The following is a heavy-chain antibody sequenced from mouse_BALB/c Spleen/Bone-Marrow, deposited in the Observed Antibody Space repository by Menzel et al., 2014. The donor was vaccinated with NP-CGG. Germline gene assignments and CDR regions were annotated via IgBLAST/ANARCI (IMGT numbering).Heavy chain of an antibody. CDR1: GFTFSNYW. Sequence: EVKLVESGGGLVQPGRSMKLSCVASGFTFSNYWMNWVRQSPEKGLEWAAEIRLKSNNYATHYAESVRGRFTISRDDSKSSVYLQMNNLRTEDTGIYYCTTGFAYWGQGTLVTVSA. V-gene: IGHV6-6*02. CDR3: TTGFAY. J-gene: IGHJ3*01. CDR2: IRLKSNNYAT.